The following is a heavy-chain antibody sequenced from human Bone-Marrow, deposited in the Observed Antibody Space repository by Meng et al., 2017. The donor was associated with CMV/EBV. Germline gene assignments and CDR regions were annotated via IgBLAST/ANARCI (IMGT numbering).Heavy chain of an antibody. Sequence: ASVKVSCKASGYSFNDFAVNWVRQAPGQGLEWMGIINPSGGSTSYAQKFQGRVTMTRDTSTSTGYMELSSLRSEDTAVYYCARGVVVVPAGGYYYYYGRDVWGQGNTVTVYS. CDR3: ARGVVVVPAGGYYYYYGRDV. CDR2: INPSGGST. J-gene: IGHJ6*02. CDR1: GYSFNDFA. V-gene: IGHV1-46*02. D-gene: IGHD2-2*01.